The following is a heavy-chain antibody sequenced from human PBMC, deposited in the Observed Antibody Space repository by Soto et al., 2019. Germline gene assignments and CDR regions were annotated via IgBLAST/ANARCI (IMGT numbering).Heavy chain of an antibody. V-gene: IGHV3-33*01. CDR3: ARDGITGTFWFDY. D-gene: IGHD1-20*01. J-gene: IGHJ4*02. Sequence: QVQLVESGGGVVQPGRSLRLSCAASGFTFSSYGMHWVRQAPGKGLEWVEVIWYDGSNKYYADSVKGRFTISRDNSNNTLYVQMNSLRAEDTAVYYCARDGITGTFWFDYWGQGTLVTVSS. CDR1: GFTFSSYG. CDR2: IWYDGSNK.